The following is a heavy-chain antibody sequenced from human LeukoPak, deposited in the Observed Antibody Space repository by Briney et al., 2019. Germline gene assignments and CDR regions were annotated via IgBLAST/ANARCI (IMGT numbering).Heavy chain of an antibody. D-gene: IGHD3-16*02. CDR3: ARGAYDYIWGSYRSGGVFDY. CDR2: INHSGST. Sequence: SETLSLTCAVYGGSFSGYYWSWIRQPPGKGLEWIGEINHSGSTNYNPSLESRVTISVDTSKNQFSLKLSSVTAADTAVYYCARGAYDYIWGSYRSGGVFDYWGQGTLVTVSS. J-gene: IGHJ4*02. V-gene: IGHV4-34*01. CDR1: GGSFSGYY.